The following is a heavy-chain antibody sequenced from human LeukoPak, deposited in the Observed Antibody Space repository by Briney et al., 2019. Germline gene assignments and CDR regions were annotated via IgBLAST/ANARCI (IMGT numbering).Heavy chain of an antibody. CDR2: INHSGST. CDR3: ARETRYSGYAHDAFDI. Sequence: SETLSLTCAVYGGSFSGYYWSWIRQPPGKGLEWIGEINHSGSTNYNPSLKSRVTISVDTSKNQFSLKLSSVTAANTAVYYCARETRYSGYAHDAFDIWGQGTMVTVSS. J-gene: IGHJ3*02. V-gene: IGHV4-34*01. CDR1: GGSFSGYY. D-gene: IGHD5-12*01.